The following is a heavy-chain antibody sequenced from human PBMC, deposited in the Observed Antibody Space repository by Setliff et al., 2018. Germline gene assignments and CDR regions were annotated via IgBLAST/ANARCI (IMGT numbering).Heavy chain of an antibody. CDR3: ARYNWNTNWFDP. Sequence: GASVKVSCKVSGYRLIEVSMHWVRQAPGKGLEWMGGFDPEDENTQYSKKFQGRLTITRDTSANTAYMELSSLRSEDTALYYCARYNWNTNWFDPWGQGTLVTVS. J-gene: IGHJ5*02. V-gene: IGHV1-24*01. CDR2: FDPEDENT. D-gene: IGHD1-20*01. CDR1: GYRLIEVS.